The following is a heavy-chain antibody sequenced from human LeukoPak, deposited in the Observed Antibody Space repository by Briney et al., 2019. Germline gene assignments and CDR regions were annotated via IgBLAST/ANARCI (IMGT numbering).Heavy chain of an antibody. D-gene: IGHD4-11*01. CDR1: GFTFSSYW. CDR3: ARGYGNYGY. CDR2: IKQDGSEK. J-gene: IGHJ4*02. V-gene: IGHV3-7*01. Sequence: GGSLRLSCEASGFTFSSYWMSWVRQAPGQGLEWVANIKQDGSEKYYVDTVKGRFTISRDNAKNSLYLQMISLRAEDTAVYYCARGYGNYGYWGQGTLVTVSS.